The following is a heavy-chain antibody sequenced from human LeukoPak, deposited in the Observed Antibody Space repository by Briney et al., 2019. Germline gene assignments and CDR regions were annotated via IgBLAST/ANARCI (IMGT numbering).Heavy chain of an antibody. D-gene: IGHD3-22*01. CDR1: GYSISSGYY. J-gene: IGHJ2*01. CDR3: ARNLNGYYDSSGYYYVWYFDL. V-gene: IGHV4-38-2*01. Sequence: SETLSLTCAVSGYSISSGYYWGWIRQPPGKGLEWIGSIYHSGSTYYNPSLKSRVTISVDTSKNQFSLKLSSVTAADTAVYYCARNLNGYYDSSGYYYVWYFDLWGRGTLVTVSS. CDR2: IYHSGST.